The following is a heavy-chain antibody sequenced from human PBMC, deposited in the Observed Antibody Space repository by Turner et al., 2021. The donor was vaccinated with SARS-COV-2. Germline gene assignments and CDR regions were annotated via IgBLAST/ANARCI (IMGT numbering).Heavy chain of an antibody. J-gene: IGHJ6*02. CDR3: ARRTIAYSSGWYIDSGMYV. CDR1: RYSFTNSW. V-gene: IGHV5-51*01. D-gene: IGHD6-19*01. CDR2: IYPDVSDT. Sequence: EVQLVQSGAEVTKPGESLKISCKGSRYSFTNSWIGWVRQMPGKGLEWMVIIYPDVSDTRYSPSFQGQVTISADQSISTAYLQWSSLKDSDTAMYYCARRTIAYSSGWYIDSGMYVWGQGTTVTVSS.